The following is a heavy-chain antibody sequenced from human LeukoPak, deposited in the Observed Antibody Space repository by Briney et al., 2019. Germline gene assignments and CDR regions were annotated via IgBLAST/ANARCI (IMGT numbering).Heavy chain of an antibody. J-gene: IGHJ4*02. CDR2: IIPLFGTA. V-gene: IGHV1-69*05. Sequence: ASVKVSCKASGGTFSRYAISWVRQAPGQGLEWMGGIIPLFGTANYAQKFQGRVTITTDESTSTAYMELGSLRSEDTAVYYCARGWGALYYFDYWGQGTLVTVSS. CDR3: ARGWGALYYFDY. CDR1: GGTFSRYA. D-gene: IGHD3-16*01.